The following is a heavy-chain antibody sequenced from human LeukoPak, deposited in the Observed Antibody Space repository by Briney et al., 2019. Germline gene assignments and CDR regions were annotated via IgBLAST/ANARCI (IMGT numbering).Heavy chain of an antibody. J-gene: IGHJ4*02. D-gene: IGHD3-10*01. CDR1: GGSISSGGYY. CDR3: AVGYYGSGTPFDY. Sequence: PSATLSLTCTVSGGSISSGGYYWSWIRQHPGKGLEWIGYIYYSGSTYYNPSLKSRVTISVDTSKNQFSLKLSSVTAADTAVYYCAVGYYGSGTPFDYWGQGTLVTVSS. CDR2: IYYSGST. V-gene: IGHV4-31*03.